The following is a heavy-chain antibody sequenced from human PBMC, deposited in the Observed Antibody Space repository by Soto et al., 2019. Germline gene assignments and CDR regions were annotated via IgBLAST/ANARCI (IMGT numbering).Heavy chain of an antibody. CDR2: IYYSGST. Sequence: TSETLSLTCTVSGGSISSSSYYWGWIRQPPGKGLEWIGSIYYSGSTYYNPSLKSRVTISVDTSKNQFSLKLSSVTAADTAVYYCAGQRGGIAALANWFDPWGQGTLVTVYS. CDR3: AGQRGGIAALANWFDP. V-gene: IGHV4-39*01. CDR1: GGSISSSSYY. J-gene: IGHJ5*02. D-gene: IGHD6-13*01.